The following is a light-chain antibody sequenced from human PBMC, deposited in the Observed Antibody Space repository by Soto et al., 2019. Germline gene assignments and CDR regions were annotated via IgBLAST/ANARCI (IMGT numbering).Light chain of an antibody. J-gene: IGLJ2*01. V-gene: IGLV9-49*01. CDR2: VGTGGVVG. CDR3: GADHGRGSNFVYVV. Sequence: QSVLTQPPSASASLGASVTLTCTLSSGYSNYKVDWYQQRPGKGPRFVMRVGTGGVVGSKGDGIPDRFSVLGSGLNRYLTIKNIQEEDESYYHCGADHGRGSNFVYVVFGGGTKLTVL. CDR1: SGYSNYK.